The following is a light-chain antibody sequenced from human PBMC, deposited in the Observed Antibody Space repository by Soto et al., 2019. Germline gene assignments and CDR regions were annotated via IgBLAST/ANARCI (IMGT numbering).Light chain of an antibody. CDR3: QQSHNWYT. CDR2: GAS. Sequence: ILFTPSPDTLSLSPRERHTLSCRASQSVDRHLHWYQQKPGQAPRLLIYGASARATGIPARFSGSGSGTEFTLTINSLQSEDFAVYYCQQSHNWYTFGQGTKVE. V-gene: IGKV3-15*01. J-gene: IGKJ2*01. CDR1: QSVDRH.